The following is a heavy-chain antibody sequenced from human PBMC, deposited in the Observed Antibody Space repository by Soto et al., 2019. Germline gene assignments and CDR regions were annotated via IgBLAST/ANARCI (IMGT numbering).Heavy chain of an antibody. Sequence: QVQLQESGPGLVKPSETLSLTCTVSGGSISSYYWSWVRQPPGKGLEWIGYIYNSGSTNYNPSLKSRVTILVDTSKNQFSLKLSSVTAADTAVYYCARRPGFGHAFDIWGQGTMVTVSS. CDR2: IYNSGST. V-gene: IGHV4-59*08. CDR1: GGSISSYY. J-gene: IGHJ3*02. D-gene: IGHD3-10*01. CDR3: ARRPGFGHAFDI.